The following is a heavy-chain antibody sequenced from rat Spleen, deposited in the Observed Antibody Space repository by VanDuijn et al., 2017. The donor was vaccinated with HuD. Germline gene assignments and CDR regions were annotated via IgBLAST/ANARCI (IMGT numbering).Heavy chain of an antibody. J-gene: IGHJ4*01. Sequence: EVQLVESGGGLVQPGKSLKLSCSASGFTFSDYYMAWVRQAPTKGLEWVATISYDGSSTYYRDSVKGRFTISRDNAKSTLYLQMDSLRSEDTATYYCARDARYYYSSYIKGNVMDAWGQGASVTVSS. D-gene: IGHD1-2*01. CDR3: ARDARYYYSSYIKGNVMDA. CDR1: GFTFSDYY. V-gene: IGHV5-29*01. CDR2: ISYDGSST.